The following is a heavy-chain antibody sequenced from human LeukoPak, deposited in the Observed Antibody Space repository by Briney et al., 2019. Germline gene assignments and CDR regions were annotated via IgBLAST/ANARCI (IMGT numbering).Heavy chain of an antibody. Sequence: GGSLRLSCAASGFTFSSYSMNWVRQAPGKGLEWVSSISSSSSYIYYADSVKGRFTISRDNAKNSLYLQMNSLRAEDTAVYYCARGALPVVTPRYYFDYWGQGTLVTVSS. CDR3: ARGALPVVTPRYYFDY. CDR1: GFTFSSYS. J-gene: IGHJ4*02. V-gene: IGHV3-21*01. D-gene: IGHD4-23*01. CDR2: ISSSSSYI.